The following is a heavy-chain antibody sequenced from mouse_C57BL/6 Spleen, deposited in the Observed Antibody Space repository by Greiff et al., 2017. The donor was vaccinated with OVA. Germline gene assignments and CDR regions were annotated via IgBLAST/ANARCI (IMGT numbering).Heavy chain of an antibody. V-gene: IGHV5-4*01. CDR3: ARGDGYYVWYFDV. CDR2: ISDGGSYT. J-gene: IGHJ1*03. CDR1: GFTFSSYA. D-gene: IGHD2-3*01. Sequence: EVQRVESGGGLVKPGGSLQLSCAASGFTFSSYAMSWVRQTPEKRLEWVATISDGGSYTSFPDNVKSRFTISRDNAKNNLNLQMSHLKSEDTAMYYCARGDGYYVWYFDVWGTGTTVTVSS.